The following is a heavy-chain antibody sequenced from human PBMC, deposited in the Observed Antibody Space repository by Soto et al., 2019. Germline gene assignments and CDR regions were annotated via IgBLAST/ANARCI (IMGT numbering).Heavy chain of an antibody. CDR1: GSTVSSNY. V-gene: IGHV3-53*01. CDR2: IYSGGST. D-gene: IGHD1-26*01. CDR3: ARERWELLPPNYYYYGMDV. Sequence: PGGSLRLSCAASGSTVSSNYMSWVRQAPGKGLEWVSVIYSGGSTYYADSVKGRFTISRDNSNNTLYFQMNSLRAEDTAVYYCARERWELLPPNYYYYGMDVWGQGTTVTVSS. J-gene: IGHJ6*02.